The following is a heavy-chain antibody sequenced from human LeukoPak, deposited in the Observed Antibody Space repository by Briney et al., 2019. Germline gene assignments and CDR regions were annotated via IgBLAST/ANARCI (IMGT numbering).Heavy chain of an antibody. CDR3: ARDWESSSWYYYYYYGMDV. CDR2: ISYDGSNK. D-gene: IGHD6-13*01. V-gene: IGHV3-30*04. J-gene: IGHJ6*02. CDR1: GFTFSSYA. Sequence: PGGSLRLSCAASGFTFSSYAMHWDRQAPGKGLEWVAVISYDGSNKYYADSVKGRFTISRDNSKNTLYLQMNSLRAEDTAVYYCARDWESSSWYYYYYYGMDVWGQGTTVTVSS.